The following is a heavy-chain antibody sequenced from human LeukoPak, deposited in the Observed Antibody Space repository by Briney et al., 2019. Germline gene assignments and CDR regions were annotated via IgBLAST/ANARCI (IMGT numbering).Heavy chain of an antibody. V-gene: IGHV3-7*01. CDR1: GFPFSNYW. Sequence: GGSLRLSCVASGFPFSNYWMSWVRQAPGKGPEWLASIKQDGSETFYVDSVKGRFTISKDNAKKSPYLLMNSLRAEDTAVYYCAREDHSKYEFWGQGTLVTVSS. CDR3: AREDHSKYEF. CDR2: IKQDGSET. D-gene: IGHD4-11*01. J-gene: IGHJ4*02.